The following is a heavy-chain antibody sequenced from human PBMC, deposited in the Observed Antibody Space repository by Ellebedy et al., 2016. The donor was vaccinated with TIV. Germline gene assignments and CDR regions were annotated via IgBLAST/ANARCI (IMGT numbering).Heavy chain of an antibody. J-gene: IGHJ4*02. CDR2: ISASGSRT. Sequence: GGSLRLSCAASGFTFSNAWMSWVRQAPGKGLEWISTISASGSRTHYADSAKGRFTISRDDSDNALSLQMNSLRAEDTAVYYCAKEAYYYDSSDFSYHFDHWGQGALVTVSS. D-gene: IGHD3-22*01. CDR3: AKEAYYYDSSDFSYHFDH. CDR1: GFTFSNAW. V-gene: IGHV3-23*01.